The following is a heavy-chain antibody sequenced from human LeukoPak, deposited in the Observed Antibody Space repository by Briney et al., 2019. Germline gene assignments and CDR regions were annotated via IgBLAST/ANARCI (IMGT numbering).Heavy chain of an antibody. Sequence: ASVKVSCKASGSTFTIYDINWVREATGQGLEWMGWMNPNSGNTGYAQKFQGRVTMTRNTSISTAYMELSSLRSEDTAVYYCARVSSWYSLNWFDPWGQGTLVTVSS. D-gene: IGHD6-13*01. CDR2: MNPNSGNT. CDR1: GSTFTIYD. V-gene: IGHV1-8*01. CDR3: ARVSSWYSLNWFDP. J-gene: IGHJ5*02.